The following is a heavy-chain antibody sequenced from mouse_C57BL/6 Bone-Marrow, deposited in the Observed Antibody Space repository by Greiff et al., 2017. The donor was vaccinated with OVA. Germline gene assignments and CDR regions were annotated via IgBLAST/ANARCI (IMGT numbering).Heavy chain of an antibody. CDR1: GYTFTDYY. CDR3: ARSGDGYPDY. CDR2: IYPGSGNT. V-gene: IGHV1-76*01. D-gene: IGHD2-3*01. Sequence: QVHVKQSGAELVRPGASVKLSCKASGYTFTDYYINWVKQRPGQGLEWIARIYPGSGNTYYNEKFKGKATLTAEKSSSTAYMQLSSLTSEDSAVYFCARSGDGYPDYWGQGTTLTVSS. J-gene: IGHJ2*01.